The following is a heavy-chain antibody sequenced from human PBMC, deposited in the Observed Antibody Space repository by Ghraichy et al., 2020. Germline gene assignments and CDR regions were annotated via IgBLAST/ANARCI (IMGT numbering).Heavy chain of an antibody. CDR2: IYYSGST. V-gene: IGHV4-61*01. CDR3: ARASYSYGYYPGYYYYMDV. J-gene: IGHJ6*03. Sequence: SETLSLTCTVSGGSVSSGSYYWSWIRQPPGKGLEWIGYIYYSGSTNYNPSLKSRVTISVDTSKNQFSLKLSSVTAADTAVYYCARASYSYGYYPGYYYYMDVWGKGTTVTVSS. D-gene: IGHD5-18*01. CDR1: GGSVSSGSYY.